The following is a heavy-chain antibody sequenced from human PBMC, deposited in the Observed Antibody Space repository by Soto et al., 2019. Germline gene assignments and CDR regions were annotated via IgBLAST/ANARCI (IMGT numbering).Heavy chain of an antibody. Sequence: ASVKVSCKASGGTFSSYAISWVRQAPGQGLEWMGGIIPIFGTANYAQKFQGRVTITADESTSTAYMELSSLRSEDTAVYYCASTGYSSSWSDYWGQGTLVTVSS. CDR3: ASTGYSSSWSDY. D-gene: IGHD6-13*01. J-gene: IGHJ4*02. CDR1: GGTFSSYA. V-gene: IGHV1-69*13. CDR2: IIPIFGTA.